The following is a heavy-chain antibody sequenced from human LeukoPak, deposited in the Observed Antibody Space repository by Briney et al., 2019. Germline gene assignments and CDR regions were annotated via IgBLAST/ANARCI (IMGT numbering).Heavy chain of an antibody. CDR2: ISYDGSNK. J-gene: IGHJ4*02. D-gene: IGHD6-13*01. CDR3: ARGRSSSWYYFDY. V-gene: IGHV3-30*04. Sequence: GSLRLSCAASGFTFSSYAMHWVRQAPGKGLEWVAVISYDGSNKYYADSVKGRFTISRDNSKNTLYLQMNSLRAEDTAVYYCARGRSSSWYYFDYWGQGTLVTVSS. CDR1: GFTFSSYA.